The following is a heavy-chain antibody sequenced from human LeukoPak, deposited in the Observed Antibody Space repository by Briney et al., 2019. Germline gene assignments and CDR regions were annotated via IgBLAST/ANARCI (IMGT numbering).Heavy chain of an antibody. J-gene: IGHJ4*02. D-gene: IGHD6-13*01. Sequence: PSETLSLTCAVYGGSFSGYYWSWIRQPPGKGLEWIGEINHSGSTNYNPSLKSRVTISVDTSKNQFSLKLSSVTAADTAVYYCARRPIAHSSSWYASPSNFDYWGQGTLVTVSS. CDR2: INHSGST. V-gene: IGHV4-34*01. CDR1: GGSFSGYY. CDR3: ARRPIAHSSSWYASPSNFDY.